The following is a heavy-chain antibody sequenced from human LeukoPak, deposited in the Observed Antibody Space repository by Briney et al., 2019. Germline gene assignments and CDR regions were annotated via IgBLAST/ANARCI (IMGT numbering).Heavy chain of an antibody. CDR2: MNPNSGNT. CDR3: ARVAPYSSSPDY. CDR1: GYTFTGYY. D-gene: IGHD6-6*01. V-gene: IGHV1-8*02. J-gene: IGHJ4*02. Sequence: VASVTVSCKASGYTFTGYYMHWVRQATGQGLEWMGWMNPNSGNTGYAQKFQGRVTMTRNTSISTAYMELSSLRSEDTAVYYCARVAPYSSSPDYWGQGTLVTVSS.